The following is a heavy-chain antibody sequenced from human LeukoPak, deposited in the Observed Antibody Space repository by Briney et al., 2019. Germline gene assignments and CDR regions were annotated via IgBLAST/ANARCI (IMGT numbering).Heavy chain of an antibody. CDR2: INPNSGGT. CDR1: GYTFTGYY. Sequence: GASVKVSCKASGYTFTGYYMHWVRQAPGQGLEWMGRINPNSGGTNYAQKFQGRVTMTRDTSISTAYMELSRLRSDDTAVYYCARERRCGPNYWYFDLWGRGTLVTVSS. CDR3: ARERRCGPNYWYFDL. J-gene: IGHJ2*01. V-gene: IGHV1-2*06. D-gene: IGHD2-21*01.